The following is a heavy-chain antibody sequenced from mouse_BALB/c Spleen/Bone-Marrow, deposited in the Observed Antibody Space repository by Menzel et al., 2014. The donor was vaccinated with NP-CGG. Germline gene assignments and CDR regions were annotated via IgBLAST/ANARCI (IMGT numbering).Heavy chain of an antibody. CDR2: IYPGDGST. J-gene: IGHJ3*01. Sequence: QVQLQQSGPELVKPGASVKMSCKASGYTFTSYYIHWVKQRPGQGLEWIGWIYPGDGSTKYNEKFKGKTTLTADKSSSTAYMLLSNLTSEDSAIYFCAICYGYDEFAYWGQGTLVTVSA. CDR1: GYTFTSYY. V-gene: IGHV1S56*01. D-gene: IGHD2-2*01. CDR3: AICYGYDEFAY.